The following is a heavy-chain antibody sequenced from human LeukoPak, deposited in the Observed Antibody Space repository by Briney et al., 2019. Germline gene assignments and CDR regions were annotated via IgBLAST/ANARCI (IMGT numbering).Heavy chain of an antibody. CDR3: ARCSSTGCASSPLAGYLY. CDR1: GFTFDDYA. V-gene: IGHV3-21*01. J-gene: IGHJ4*02. CDR2: ISGDSIYI. D-gene: IGHD2-2*01. Sequence: GGSLRLSCAASGFTFDDYAMNWVRQAPGRGLEWVSSISGDSIYIYYADSVRGRFTISRDNAKSSLFLQMNSLRAEDTAVYYCARCSSTGCASSPLAGYLYWGQGTLVTVSS.